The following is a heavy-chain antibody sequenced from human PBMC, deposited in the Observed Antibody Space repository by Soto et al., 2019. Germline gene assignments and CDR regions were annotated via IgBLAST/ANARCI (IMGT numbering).Heavy chain of an antibody. CDR1: GFTFSYYN. D-gene: IGHD3-9*01. CDR3: ARDQDWSFDY. CDR2: IRTSGSDV. J-gene: IGHJ4*02. Sequence: PGGSLRLSCAASGFTFSYYNMNWVRQAPGKGPEWVSNIRTSGSDVYYADSVKGRFTVSRDNAKNSLYLQMHSLRVEDTAVYYCARDQDWSFDYWGQGTLVTVSA. V-gene: IGHV3-21*06.